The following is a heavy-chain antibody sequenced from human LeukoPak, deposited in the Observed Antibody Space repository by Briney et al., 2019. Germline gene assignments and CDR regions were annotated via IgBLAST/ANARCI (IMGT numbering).Heavy chain of an antibody. CDR3: ARVGDCDAFDI. CDR2: IGRNGGST. Sequence: GGSLRLSCAASGFTFSSYAMHWVRQAPGKGLEYVSAIGRNGGSTFYANSVKGRFTISRDNSKNTLYLQMGSLRAEDMAVYYCARVGDCDAFDIWGQGIMVTVSS. CDR1: GFTFSSYA. D-gene: IGHD2-21*01. V-gene: IGHV3-64*01. J-gene: IGHJ3*02.